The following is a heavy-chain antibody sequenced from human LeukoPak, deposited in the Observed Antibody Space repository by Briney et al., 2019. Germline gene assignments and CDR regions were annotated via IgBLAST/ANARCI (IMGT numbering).Heavy chain of an antibody. CDR1: GFTFSNAC. V-gene: IGHV3-53*01. CDR3: ARDTRLNYDSGSYCLDY. CDR2: IYSGGGRT. Sequence: GGSLRLSCAASGFTFSNACMSWVRQAPGKGLEWVSVIYSGGGRTYYADSVKGRFTISRDNSKNTLYLQMNSLRAEDTAVYYCARDTRLNYDSGSYCLDYWGQGTLVTVSS. J-gene: IGHJ4*02. D-gene: IGHD3-10*01.